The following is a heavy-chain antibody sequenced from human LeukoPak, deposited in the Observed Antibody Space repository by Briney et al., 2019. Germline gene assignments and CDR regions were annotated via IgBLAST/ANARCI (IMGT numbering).Heavy chain of an antibody. J-gene: IGHJ5*02. CDR1: GFRFSDFT. CDR3: GKEGGA. V-gene: IGHV3-23*01. CDR2: IGGRGGST. D-gene: IGHD3-16*01. Sequence: GGSLRLSCAASGFRFSDFTMTWVRQAPGKGPEWVSAIGGRGGSTYYADSLGGRFTISRDNSKDMVYLQMNSLKVEDTATYYCGKEGGAWGQGTEVTAS.